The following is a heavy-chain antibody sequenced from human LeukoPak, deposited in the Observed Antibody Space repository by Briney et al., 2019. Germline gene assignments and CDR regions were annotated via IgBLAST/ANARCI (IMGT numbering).Heavy chain of an antibody. Sequence: ASVKVSCKASGYTFTSYGISWVRQAPGQGLEWMGWISAYNGNTNYAQKLQGRVTMTTDTSTNTAYMELRSLRSDDTAVYYCARNTMKITMIVVVPHYFDYWGQGTLVTVSS. V-gene: IGHV1-18*01. CDR2: ISAYNGNT. CDR1: GYTFTSYG. CDR3: ARNTMKITMIVVVPHYFDY. D-gene: IGHD3-22*01. J-gene: IGHJ4*02.